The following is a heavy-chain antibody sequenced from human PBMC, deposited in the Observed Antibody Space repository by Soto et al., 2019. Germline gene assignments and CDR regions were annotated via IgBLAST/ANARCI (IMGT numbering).Heavy chain of an antibody. CDR1: GFTFSSYA. D-gene: IGHD6-13*01. CDR3: ANPPFSSSWLPDVDY. V-gene: IGHV3-23*01. J-gene: IGHJ4*02. Sequence: GGSLRLSCAASGFTFSSYAMSWVRQAPGKGLEWVSTISGSGTGTYYADSVKGRFTISRDSSKNTLYLQMNSLRADDTALYYCANPPFSSSWLPDVDYWGQGTLVTVSS. CDR2: ISGSGTGT.